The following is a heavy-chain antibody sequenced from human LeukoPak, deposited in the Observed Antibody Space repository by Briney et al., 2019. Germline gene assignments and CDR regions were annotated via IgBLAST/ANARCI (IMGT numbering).Heavy chain of an antibody. Sequence: QTGGSLRLSCAASGFTFSSYGMHWVRQAPGKGLEWVAVIWYDGSNKYYGDSVKGRFTISRDNSKKTLYLQMNGLRVEDTAVYYCARGDGYNDAEYLQHWGQGTLVTVS. D-gene: IGHD5-24*01. J-gene: IGHJ1*01. CDR2: IWYDGSNK. CDR3: ARGDGYNDAEYLQH. V-gene: IGHV3-33*01. CDR1: GFTFSSYG.